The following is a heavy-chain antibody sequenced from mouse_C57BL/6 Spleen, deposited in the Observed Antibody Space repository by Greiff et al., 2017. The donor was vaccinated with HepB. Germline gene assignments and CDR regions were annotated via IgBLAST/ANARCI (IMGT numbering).Heavy chain of an antibody. CDR1: GYTFTSYW. CDR3: ARSGLSYWYFDV. Sequence: QVQLKQPGAELVKHGASVKLSCKASGYTFTSYWMHWVKQRPGQGLEWIGMIHPNSGSTNYNEKFKSKATLTVDKSSSTAYMQLSSLTSEDSAVYYCARSGLSYWYFDVWGTGTTVTVSS. CDR2: IHPNSGST. V-gene: IGHV1-64*01. D-gene: IGHD3-2*02. J-gene: IGHJ1*03.